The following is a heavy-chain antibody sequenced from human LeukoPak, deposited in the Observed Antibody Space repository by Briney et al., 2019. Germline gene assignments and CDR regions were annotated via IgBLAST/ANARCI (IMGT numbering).Heavy chain of an antibody. J-gene: IGHJ4*02. CDR2: ISPYNGNT. Sequence: ASVKVSCKASGYTFTNYGISWVRQAPGQGLEWLAWISPYNGNTYSAQTFQGRVTVTADTSTSTAFMELRSLKSDDTAVYYCTRTVLYCWKGVCYNYWRQGTLVTV. V-gene: IGHV1-18*01. CDR1: GYTFTNYG. CDR3: TRTVLYCWKGVCYNY. D-gene: IGHD2-8*01.